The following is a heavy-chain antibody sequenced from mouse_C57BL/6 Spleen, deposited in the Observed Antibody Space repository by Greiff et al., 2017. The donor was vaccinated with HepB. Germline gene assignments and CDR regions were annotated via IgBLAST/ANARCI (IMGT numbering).Heavy chain of an antibody. CDR2: IWSGGST. Sequence: QVQLQQSGPGLVQPSQSLSITCTVSGFSLTSYGVHWVRQSPGKGLEWLGVIWSGGSTDYNAAFISSLSISKDNSKSQVFFKMNSLQADDTAIYYCARSNWDGYAMDYWGQGTSVTVSS. V-gene: IGHV2-2*01. CDR1: GFSLTSYG. CDR3: ARSNWDGYAMDY. J-gene: IGHJ4*01. D-gene: IGHD4-1*01.